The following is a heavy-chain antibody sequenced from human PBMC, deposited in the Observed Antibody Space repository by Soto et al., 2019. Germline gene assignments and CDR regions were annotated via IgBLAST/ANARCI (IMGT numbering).Heavy chain of an antibody. V-gene: IGHV1-69*18. Sequence: QVQLVQSGAEVKRPGSSVKVSCKASGGAFNNYAIYWVRQDPGQGLEWLGTIVPVFPSVYYDPRFQGRLTITADGSTDTVYMMLSSRKSEDTDVYYWAREMPSTASAYFYYGLNVWGKGNSVTVSS. D-gene: IGHD6-13*01. J-gene: IGHJ6*04. CDR2: IVPVFPSV. CDR1: GGAFNNYA. CDR3: AREMPSTASAYFYYGLNV.